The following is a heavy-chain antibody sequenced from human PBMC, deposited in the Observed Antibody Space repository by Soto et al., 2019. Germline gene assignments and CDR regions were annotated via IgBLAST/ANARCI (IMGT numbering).Heavy chain of an antibody. CDR1: GYTFTNYG. CDR2: ITVYSGTT. CDR3: ARVGASIAARY. J-gene: IGHJ4*02. D-gene: IGHD6-6*01. Sequence: ASVKVSCKASGYTFTNYGLSWVRQAPGQGLEWMGWITVYSGTTDHVQKFRGRVSMTTDTSTNTAYMELASLRSEDTAVYYCARVGASIAARYWGQGTLVTVSS. V-gene: IGHV1-18*04.